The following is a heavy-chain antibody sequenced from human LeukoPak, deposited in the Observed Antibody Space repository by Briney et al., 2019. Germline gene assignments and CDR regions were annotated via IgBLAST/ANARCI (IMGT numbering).Heavy chain of an antibody. CDR2: INPNNGVT. Sequence: ASVTVSCKTSGFPFNGYYIHWVRQAPGQGLEWMGWINPNNGVTNYAQKFQGRVTMTRDTPISTTSMELNRLRSDDTAFYYCARDGHFCGGDCLDAFDIWGQGQWSPSLQ. J-gene: IGHJ3*02. D-gene: IGHD2-21*02. CDR1: GFPFNGYY. CDR3: ARDGHFCGGDCLDAFDI. V-gene: IGHV1-2*02.